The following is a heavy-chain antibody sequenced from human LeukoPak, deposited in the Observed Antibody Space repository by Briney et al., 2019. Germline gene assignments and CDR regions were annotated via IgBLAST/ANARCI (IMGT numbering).Heavy chain of an antibody. CDR2: ISSSSSYI. Sequence: GGSLRLSCAASGFTFSSYSMNWVRQAPGKGLEWVSSISSSSSYIYYADSVKGRFTISRDNAKNSLYLQMNSLRAEDTAVYYCARDRGSLEFDYWGQGTLVTVSS. V-gene: IGHV3-21*01. D-gene: IGHD3-10*01. J-gene: IGHJ4*02. CDR1: GFTFSSYS. CDR3: ARDRGSLEFDY.